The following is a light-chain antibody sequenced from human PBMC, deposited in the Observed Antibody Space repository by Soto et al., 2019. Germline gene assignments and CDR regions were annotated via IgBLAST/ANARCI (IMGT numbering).Light chain of an antibody. J-gene: IGKJ4*01. CDR3: LQDQSYLT. CDR2: AAS. V-gene: IGKV1-6*01. Sequence: AIQMTQSPSSLSASVGDRVTITCRASQDTGTYLGWYQQKPGRAPKLLIYAASIVQSGVPSRFSGSGSGTYFTLTISSLQPEDVATYYCLQDQSYLTFGGGTKVEIK. CDR1: QDTGTY.